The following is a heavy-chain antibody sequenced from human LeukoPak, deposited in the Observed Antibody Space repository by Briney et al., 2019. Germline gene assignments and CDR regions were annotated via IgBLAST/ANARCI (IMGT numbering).Heavy chain of an antibody. V-gene: IGHV4-59*08. CDR1: GGSISSYY. CDR3: ARKIRAVAGLDY. Sequence: SETLSLTCTVSGGSISSYYWSWIRQPPGKGLEWIGYIYYSGSTNYNPSLKSRVTISVDTSKNQFSLKLSSVTAAGTAVYYCARKIRAVAGLDYWGQGTLVTVSS. CDR2: IYYSGST. D-gene: IGHD6-19*01. J-gene: IGHJ4*02.